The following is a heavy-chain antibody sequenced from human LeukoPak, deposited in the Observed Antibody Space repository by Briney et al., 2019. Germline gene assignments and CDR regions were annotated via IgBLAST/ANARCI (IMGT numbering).Heavy chain of an antibody. Sequence: SETLSLTCTVSGGSISSSSYYWGWIRQPPGKGLEWIGSIYYSGSTYYNPSLKSRVTISVDTSKNQFSLKLSSVTAADTAVYYCARDSDYYGSGSYYNAFDIWGQGTMVTVSS. J-gene: IGHJ3*02. CDR1: GGSISSSSYY. D-gene: IGHD3-10*01. CDR2: IYYSGST. CDR3: ARDSDYYGSGSYYNAFDI. V-gene: IGHV4-39*07.